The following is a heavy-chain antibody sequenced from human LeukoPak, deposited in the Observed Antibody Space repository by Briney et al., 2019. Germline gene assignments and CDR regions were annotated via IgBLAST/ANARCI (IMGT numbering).Heavy chain of an antibody. CDR1: GGSISSSSYY. Sequence: SETLSLTCTVSGGSISSSSYYWGWIRQPPGKGLEWIGSIYYSGSTYYNPSLKSRVTISVDTSKNQFSLKLSSVTAADTAVYYCARTPPLVEYDYGDYPGRTEKDYWGQGTLVTVSS. CDR2: IYYSGST. D-gene: IGHD4-17*01. J-gene: IGHJ4*02. CDR3: ARTPPLVEYDYGDYPGRTEKDY. V-gene: IGHV4-39*01.